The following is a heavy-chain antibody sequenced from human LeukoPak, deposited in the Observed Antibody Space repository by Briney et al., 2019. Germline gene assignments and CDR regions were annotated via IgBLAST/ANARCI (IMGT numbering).Heavy chain of an antibody. D-gene: IGHD6-25*01. CDR1: GFTFSTYE. CDR3: ARARRGASDAFDI. V-gene: IGHV3-48*03. CDR2: ISTSGSSI. J-gene: IGHJ3*02. Sequence: GGSLRLSCAASGFTFSTYEINWVRQAPGKGLEWLSHISTSGSSIHYADSVKGRFTISRDNAKNSLYLQMNSLRVEDTAVYYCARARRGASDAFDIWGQGTMVSVSS.